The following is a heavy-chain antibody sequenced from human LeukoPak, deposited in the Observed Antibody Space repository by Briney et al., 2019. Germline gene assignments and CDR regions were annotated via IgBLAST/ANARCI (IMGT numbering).Heavy chain of an antibody. Sequence: GGSLRLSCAVSGFTFSSYSMNWVRQAPGKGLEWVSYISSSSSTIYYADSVKGRFTISRDNAKNSLYLQMNSLRAEDTAVYYCARESTGEKYYDILTGLRYYYYMDVWGKGTTVTVSS. J-gene: IGHJ6*03. CDR3: ARESTGEKYYDILTGLRYYYYMDV. V-gene: IGHV3-48*01. D-gene: IGHD3-9*01. CDR1: GFTFSSYS. CDR2: ISSSSSTI.